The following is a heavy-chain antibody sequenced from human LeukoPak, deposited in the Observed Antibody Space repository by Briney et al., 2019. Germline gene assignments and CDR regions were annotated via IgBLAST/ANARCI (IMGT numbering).Heavy chain of an antibody. V-gene: IGHV1-2*02. Sequence: ASVKVSCKASGYTFTGYYMHWVRQAPGQGLEWMGWINPNSGGTNYAQKFQGRVTMTRDTSISTAYMELSRLRSDDTAVYYCARAASSGWSNDYWGQGPLVTVSS. CDR2: INPNSGGT. J-gene: IGHJ4*02. D-gene: IGHD6-19*01. CDR3: ARAASSGWSNDY. CDR1: GYTFTGYY.